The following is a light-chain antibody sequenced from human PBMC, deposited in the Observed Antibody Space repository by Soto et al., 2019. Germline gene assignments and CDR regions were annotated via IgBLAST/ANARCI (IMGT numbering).Light chain of an antibody. CDR3: MQALQTPYT. J-gene: IGKJ2*01. Sequence: EIVMTQSPPSLTVTPGEPASIFCSSSQRLLHSNGNIFLDWYLQKPGQSPQLLIYLGFNRASGVPDRVSGSGAGTDFTLKISRLEAEDAGVYYCMQALQTPYTFGQGTKLEIK. V-gene: IGKV2-28*01. CDR1: QRLLHSNGNIF. CDR2: LGF.